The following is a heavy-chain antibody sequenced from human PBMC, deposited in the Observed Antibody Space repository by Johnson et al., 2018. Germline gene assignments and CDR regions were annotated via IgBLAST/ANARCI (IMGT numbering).Heavy chain of an antibody. CDR1: GFTFSSYG. Sequence: QVQLVQSGGGVVQXGRSLRLXCAASGFTFSSYGMHWVRQAPGKGLEWVAVIWYDGSNKYYADSVKGRFTISRDNSKNKLYLQMNSLRAEDTAVYYCARDFTMIAALAFDIWGQGTMVTVSS. CDR3: ARDFTMIAALAFDI. CDR2: IWYDGSNK. D-gene: IGHD3-22*01. J-gene: IGHJ3*02. V-gene: IGHV3-33*01.